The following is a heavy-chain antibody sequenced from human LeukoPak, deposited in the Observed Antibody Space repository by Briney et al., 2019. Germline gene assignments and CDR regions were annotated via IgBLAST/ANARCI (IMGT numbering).Heavy chain of an antibody. CDR3: ARDRSSTAMATLYYYGMDV. J-gene: IGHJ6*02. D-gene: IGHD5-18*01. CDR1: GFTFSDYY. Sequence: PGGSLRLSCAASGFTFSDYYMSWVRQAPGKGLEWVANIKQDGSEKYYVDSVKGRFTISRDNAKNSLYLQMNSLRAEDTAVYYCARDRSSTAMATLYYYGMDVWGQGTTVTVSS. CDR2: IKQDGSEK. V-gene: IGHV3-7*01.